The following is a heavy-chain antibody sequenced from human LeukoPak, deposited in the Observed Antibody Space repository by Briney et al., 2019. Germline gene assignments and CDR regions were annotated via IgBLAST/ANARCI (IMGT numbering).Heavy chain of an antibody. Sequence: GASVKVSCKASGGTFSSYAISWVRQAPGQGLEWMGGIIPIFGTANYVQKFQGRVTITADESTSTAYMELSSLRSEDTAVYYCARVGGPPAPLLWFGELVEFYYYGMDVWGQGTTVTVSS. CDR2: IIPIFGTA. CDR1: GGTFSSYA. CDR3: ARVGGPPAPLLWFGELVEFYYYGMDV. V-gene: IGHV1-69*13. D-gene: IGHD3-10*01. J-gene: IGHJ6*02.